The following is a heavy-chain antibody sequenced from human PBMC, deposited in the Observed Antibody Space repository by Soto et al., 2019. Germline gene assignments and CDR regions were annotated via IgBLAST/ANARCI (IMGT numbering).Heavy chain of an antibody. D-gene: IGHD2-15*01. CDR3: ARASGCSGDSCAFDP. Sequence: SETLSLTCTVSGGSISTYHWSWIRQPPGKGLEWIGYIYYTGSTNYNPSLKSRVTISVDTSKNQFSLKLSSVTAADTAVYYCARASGCSGDSCAFDPWGQGTLVTVSS. CDR2: IYYTGST. CDR1: GGSISTYH. J-gene: IGHJ5*02. V-gene: IGHV4-59*01.